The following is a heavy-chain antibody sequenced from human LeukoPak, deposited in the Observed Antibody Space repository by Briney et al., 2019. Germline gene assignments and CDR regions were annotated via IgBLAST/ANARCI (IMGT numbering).Heavy chain of an antibody. J-gene: IGHJ4*02. D-gene: IGHD2-15*01. CDR1: GFTFSSYA. Sequence: GGSLRLSCAASGFTFSSYAMSWVRQAPGKGLEWVSAISADGFATYYADSVKGRFTISRDNSKNTLYLQMNSLRGDDTAIYYCTKIMATSATGYWGQGTLVTVSS. V-gene: IGHV3-23*01. CDR3: TKIMATSATGY. CDR2: ISADGFAT.